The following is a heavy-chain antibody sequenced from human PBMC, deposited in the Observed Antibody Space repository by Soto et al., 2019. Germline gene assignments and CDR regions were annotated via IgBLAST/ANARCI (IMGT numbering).Heavy chain of an antibody. J-gene: IGHJ4*02. CDR3: VSLLHCGAGACIFDY. D-gene: IGHD2-21*01. CDR2: IYYSGST. Sequence: PSETLSLTCTVSGGSISSYYWSWIRQPPGKGLEWIGYIYYSGSTNYNPPLKSRVTISIDTSKNQFSLKLSSVTAADTSFYYCVSLLHCGAGACIFDYWGQGILVTVSS. V-gene: IGHV4-59*08. CDR1: GGSISSYY.